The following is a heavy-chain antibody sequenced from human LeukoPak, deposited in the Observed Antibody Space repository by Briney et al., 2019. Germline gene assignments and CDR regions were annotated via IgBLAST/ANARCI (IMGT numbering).Heavy chain of an antibody. J-gene: IGHJ6*02. CDR3: ARALGYSYGPIYYYGMDV. D-gene: IGHD5-18*01. Sequence: SVKVSCKASGGTFSSYAISWVRQAPGQGLEWMGGIIPIFGTANYAQKFQGRVTITADESTSTAYMELSSLRSEDTAVYYRARALGYSYGPIYYYGMDVWGQGTTVTVSS. CDR1: GGTFSSYA. CDR2: IIPIFGTA. V-gene: IGHV1-69*13.